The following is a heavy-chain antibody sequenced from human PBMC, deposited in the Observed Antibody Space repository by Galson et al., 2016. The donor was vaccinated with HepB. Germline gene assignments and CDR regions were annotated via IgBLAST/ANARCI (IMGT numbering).Heavy chain of an antibody. J-gene: IGHJ4*02. CDR2: IIPIFGSA. D-gene: IGHD6-19*01. CDR1: GGTFRSHA. CDR3: ATEAQGGGWSFPFDD. V-gene: IGHV1-69*13. Sequence: SVKVSCKASGGTFRSHAINWVRQAPGQGLEWMGGIIPIFGSATYAQNFQGRVTISADESTGTAYLDLRSLRSEDTAVYYCATEAQGGGWSFPFDDWGQGTLVTVS.